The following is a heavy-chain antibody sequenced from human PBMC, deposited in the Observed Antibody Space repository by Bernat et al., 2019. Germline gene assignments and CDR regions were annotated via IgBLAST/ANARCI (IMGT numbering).Heavy chain of an antibody. Sequence: EVQLVESGGGLIQPGGSLRLSCAASGFTVSSNYMSWVRQAPGKGLEWVSVIYSGGSTYYADSVKGRFTISRDNSKNTLHLQMNSLRAEDTAVYYCARDFQGYGDYARGYWGQGTLVTVSS. CDR3: ARDFQGYGDYARGY. CDR1: GFTVSSNY. J-gene: IGHJ4*02. V-gene: IGHV3-53*01. D-gene: IGHD4-17*01. CDR2: IYSGGST.